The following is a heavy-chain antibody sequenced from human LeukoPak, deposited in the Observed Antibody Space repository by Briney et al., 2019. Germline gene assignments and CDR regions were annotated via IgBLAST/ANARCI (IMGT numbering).Heavy chain of an antibody. CDR1: GGPISSHY. D-gene: IGHD5-18*01. J-gene: IGHJ4*02. V-gene: IGHV4-59*11. Sequence: SETLSLTCTLSGGPISSHYWSWIRLPPGKGLEWIGYIYCTGATYYNPSLKSPVTISLDTSKNQFSVKLSSETAADAAVYYCARPGYSYGTGYYFDYWGQGALVTVSS. CDR3: ARPGYSYGTGYYFDY. CDR2: IYCTGAT.